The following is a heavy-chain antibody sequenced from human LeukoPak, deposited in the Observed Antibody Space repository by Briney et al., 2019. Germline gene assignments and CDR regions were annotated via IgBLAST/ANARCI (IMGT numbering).Heavy chain of an antibody. V-gene: IGHV3-23*01. CDR1: GFTFSTYA. D-gene: IGHD2-2*01. J-gene: IGHJ4*02. Sequence: PGGSLRLSCAASGFTFSTYAMSWVCQAPGQGLEWVSSISGDGGSTYFAESVKGRFTISRDNSKNTLYLQMNSLRAEDTAVYYCAKRPDCSTTNCFRFEYWGQGTLVTVSS. CDR3: AKRPDCSTTNCFRFEY. CDR2: ISGDGGST.